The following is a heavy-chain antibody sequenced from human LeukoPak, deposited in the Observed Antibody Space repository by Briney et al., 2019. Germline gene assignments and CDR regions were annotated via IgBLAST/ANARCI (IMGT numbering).Heavy chain of an antibody. CDR3: ARDPMGEDNY. CDR2: IIATGDST. CDR1: GFSFSTYA. V-gene: IGHV3-23*01. Sequence: GRSLRLSCAASGFSFSTYAMSWVRQAPGKGLEWVSSIIATGDSTYYADSVKGRFTISRDNSKNTLYLQMNSLRAEDTAVYYCARDPMGEDNYWGQGTLVTVSS. D-gene: IGHD1-26*01. J-gene: IGHJ4*02.